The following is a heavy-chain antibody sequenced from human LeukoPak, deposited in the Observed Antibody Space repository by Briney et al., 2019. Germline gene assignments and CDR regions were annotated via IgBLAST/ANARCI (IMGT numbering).Heavy chain of an antibody. CDR1: GYTFTIYG. CDR2: ISAYNGNT. CDR3: AGRYSYDNWFDP. J-gene: IGHJ5*02. D-gene: IGHD5-18*01. Sequence: ASVKVSCKASGYTFTIYGISWVRQAPGQGLEWMGWISAYNGNTNYAQKLQGRVTMTTDTSTSTAYMELRSLRSDDTAVYYCAGRYSYDNWFDPWGQGTLVTVSS. V-gene: IGHV1-18*01.